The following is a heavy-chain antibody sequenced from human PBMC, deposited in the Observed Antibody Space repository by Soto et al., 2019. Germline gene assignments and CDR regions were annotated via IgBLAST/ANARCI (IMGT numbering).Heavy chain of an antibody. Sequence: ASVKVSCKASGYTFTSYAMRWVRQAPGQRLEWMGWINAGNGNTKYSQKFQGRVTITRDTSASTAYMELSSLRSEDTAVYYCARGCYYDSSGYYSPLPFDYWGQGTLVTVSS. CDR2: INAGNGNT. J-gene: IGHJ4*02. CDR1: GYTFTSYA. CDR3: ARGCYYDSSGYYSPLPFDY. D-gene: IGHD3-22*01. V-gene: IGHV1-3*01.